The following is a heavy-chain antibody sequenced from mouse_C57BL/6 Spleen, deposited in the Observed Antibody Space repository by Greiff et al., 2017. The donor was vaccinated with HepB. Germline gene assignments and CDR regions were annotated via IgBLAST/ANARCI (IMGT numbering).Heavy chain of an antibody. CDR2: IYPGDGDT. CDR1: GYAFSSSW. D-gene: IGHD1-1*01. CDR3: AREGAYMTTVVAPGYFDV. J-gene: IGHJ1*03. V-gene: IGHV1-82*01. Sequence: QVQLQQSGPELVKPGASVKISCKASGYAFSSSWMNWVKQRPGKGLEWIGRIYPGDGDTNYNGKFKGKATLTADKSSSTAYMQLSNLTSEDSAVYFRAREGAYMTTVVAPGYFDVWGTGTTVTVSS.